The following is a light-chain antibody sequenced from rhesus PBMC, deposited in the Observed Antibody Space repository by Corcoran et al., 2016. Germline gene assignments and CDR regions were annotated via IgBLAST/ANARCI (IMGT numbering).Light chain of an antibody. Sequence: DIQMTQSPSSLSASVGDRVTITCRASQGITNDLAWYQQKPGETPKLLICEASSLQSGIPSRFSGSGSGTVFTLTISSLQSEDFATYYCQHYYSTPWTFGQGTKVEIK. CDR1: QGITND. CDR2: EAS. CDR3: QHYYSTPWT. J-gene: IGKJ1*01. V-gene: IGKV1-25*01.